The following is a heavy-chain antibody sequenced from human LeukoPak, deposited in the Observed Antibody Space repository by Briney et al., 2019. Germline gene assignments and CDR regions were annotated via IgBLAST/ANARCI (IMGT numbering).Heavy chain of an antibody. Sequence: SETLSLTCTVSGGSISSRNYYWGWIRQPPGKGLEWIGGVYYTGTTYSNPSLKSRVTISVDTSKNQFSLKLSSVTAADTAVYYCAKGSRDYGDYRGAFDYWGQGTLVTVSS. J-gene: IGHJ4*02. D-gene: IGHD4-17*01. CDR3: AKGSRDYGDYRGAFDY. CDR1: GGSISSRNYY. CDR2: VYYTGTT. V-gene: IGHV4-39*07.